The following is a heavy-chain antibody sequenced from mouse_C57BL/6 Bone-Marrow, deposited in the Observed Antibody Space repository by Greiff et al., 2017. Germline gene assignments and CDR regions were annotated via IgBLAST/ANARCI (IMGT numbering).Heavy chain of an antibody. J-gene: IGHJ1*03. D-gene: IGHD4-1*01. CDR2: IDPSDSYT. CDR3: APGTGPYWYFDV. V-gene: IGHV1-69*01. CDR1: GYTFTSYW. Sequence: QVQLQQPGAELVMPGASVKLSCKASGYTFTSYWMHWVKQRPGQGLEWIGEIDPSDSYTNYNQKFKGKSTLTVDKSSSTAYMQLRSLTSEDSAVYYCAPGTGPYWYFDVWGTGTTVTVSS.